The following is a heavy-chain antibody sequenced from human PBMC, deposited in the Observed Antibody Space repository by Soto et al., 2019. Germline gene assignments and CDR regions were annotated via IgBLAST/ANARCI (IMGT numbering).Heavy chain of an antibody. Sequence: SVKISCKVSGYPLTELSMHWVRQAPGKGLEWLGGFDPEDGATIYAQKFQGRVTMTEDTSTDTAYMELSSLRSEDTAVYYCATARITIFGKPGDYCYYGMDVWCQGSTVSVSS. V-gene: IGHV1-24*01. CDR1: GYPLTELS. CDR3: ATARITIFGKPGDYCYYGMDV. D-gene: IGHD3-3*01. J-gene: IGHJ6*02. CDR2: FDPEDGAT.